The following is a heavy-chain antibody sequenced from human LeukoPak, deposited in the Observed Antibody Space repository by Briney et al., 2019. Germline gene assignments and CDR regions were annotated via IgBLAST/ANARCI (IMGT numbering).Heavy chain of an antibody. CDR3: ATARYYDSSGYPYWYFDL. J-gene: IGHJ2*01. CDR1: GGSVSSGSYY. Sequence: SETLSLTCTASGGSVSSGSYYWRWIRQPPGKGLEWIGCIYYSGSTHYNPSLKSRFTITVDTSKNQFSLNLNSVTAADTAVYYCATARYYDSSGYPYWYFDLWGRGTLVTVSS. D-gene: IGHD3-22*01. V-gene: IGHV4-61*01. CDR2: IYYSGST.